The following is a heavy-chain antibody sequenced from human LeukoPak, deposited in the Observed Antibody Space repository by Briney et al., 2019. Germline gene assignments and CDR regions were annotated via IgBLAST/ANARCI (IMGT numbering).Heavy chain of an antibody. Sequence: GASVKVSCKASGYTFTSYDINWVRHATGQGLEWMGWMNPNSGNTGYAQKFQGRVTITRNTSISTAYMELSSLRSEDTAVYYCARGWDPYCSSTSCYPYYYYMDVWGKGTTVTVSS. CDR3: ARGWDPYCSSTSCYPYYYYMDV. J-gene: IGHJ6*03. D-gene: IGHD2-2*01. CDR2: MNPNSGNT. CDR1: GYTFTSYD. V-gene: IGHV1-8*03.